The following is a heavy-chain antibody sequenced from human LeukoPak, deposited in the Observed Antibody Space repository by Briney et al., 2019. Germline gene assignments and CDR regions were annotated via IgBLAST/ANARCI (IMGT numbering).Heavy chain of an antibody. CDR1: GFTLSNAW. D-gene: IGHD1-26*01. CDR3: TTDYAVGATTAFVY. J-gene: IGHJ4*02. V-gene: IGHV3-15*01. CDR2: IKSKTDGGTT. Sequence: GGSLRLSCAASGFTLSNAWMSWVRQAPGKGLEWVGRIKSKTDGGTTDYAAPVKGRFTISRDDSKNTLYLQMNSLKTEDTAVHYCTTDYAVGATTAFVYWGQGTLVTVSS.